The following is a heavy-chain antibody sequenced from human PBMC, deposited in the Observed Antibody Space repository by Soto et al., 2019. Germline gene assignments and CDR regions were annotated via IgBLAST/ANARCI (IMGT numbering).Heavy chain of an antibody. CDR1: GGTFSSYA. Sequence: QVQLVQSGAEVKKPGSSVKVYCKASGGTFSSYAINWVRQAPGQGLEWMGGIIPIFGTADYAQKFQGRVTITVDESTSTAYMELSSLRSEDTAVYYCARAVAGGVYYYYGMDVWGQGTTVTVSS. CDR3: ARAVAGGVYYYYGMDV. D-gene: IGHD6-19*01. V-gene: IGHV1-69*12. J-gene: IGHJ6*02. CDR2: IIPIFGTA.